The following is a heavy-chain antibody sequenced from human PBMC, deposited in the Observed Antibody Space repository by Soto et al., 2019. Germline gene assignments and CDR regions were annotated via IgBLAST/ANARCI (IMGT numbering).Heavy chain of an antibody. CDR3: ARVLYDSSGYPNWFDP. J-gene: IGHJ5*02. V-gene: IGHV4-31*03. CDR1: GGSISSGGYY. Sequence: ASETLSLTCTVSGGSISSGGYYWSWIRQHPGKGLEWIGYIYYSGSTYYNPSLKSRVTISVDTSKNQFSLKLSSVTAADTAVYYCARVLYDSSGYPNWFDPWGQGTLVTVSS. D-gene: IGHD3-22*01. CDR2: IYYSGST.